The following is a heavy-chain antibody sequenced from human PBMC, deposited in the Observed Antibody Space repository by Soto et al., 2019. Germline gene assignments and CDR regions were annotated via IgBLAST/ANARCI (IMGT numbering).Heavy chain of an antibody. CDR1: GFTFSSYS. D-gene: IGHD2-15*01. CDR2: ISSSSSYI. Sequence: GGSLRLSCAASGFTFSSYSMNWVRQAPGKGLEWVSSISSSSSYIYYADSVKGRFTISRDNAKNSLYLQMNSLRAEDTAVYYCARDKVGQVAATQDAFDIWGQGTMVTVSS. CDR3: ARDKVGQVAATQDAFDI. V-gene: IGHV3-21*01. J-gene: IGHJ3*02.